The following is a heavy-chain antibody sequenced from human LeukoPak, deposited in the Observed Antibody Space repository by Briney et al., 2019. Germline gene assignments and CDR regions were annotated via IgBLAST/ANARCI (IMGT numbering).Heavy chain of an antibody. CDR2: IIPIFGTA. CDR3: ARGGYYGSGRHYYFDY. CDR1: GGTFSSHA. D-gene: IGHD3-10*01. Sequence: ASVKVSCKASGGTFSSHAISWVRQAPGQGLEWMGGIIPIFGTANYAQKFQGRVTITADESTSTAYMELSSLRSEDTAVYYCARGGYYGSGRHYYFDYWGQGTLVTVSS. V-gene: IGHV1-69*13. J-gene: IGHJ4*02.